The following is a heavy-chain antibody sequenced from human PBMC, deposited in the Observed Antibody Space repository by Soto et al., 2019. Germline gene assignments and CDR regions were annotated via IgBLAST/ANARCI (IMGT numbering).Heavy chain of an antibody. CDR1: GGSISSGGYS. J-gene: IGHJ4*02. CDR2: IYHSGST. V-gene: IGHV4-30-2*01. CDR3: ARTPCRNSGGSCDHFAY. D-gene: IGHD2-15*01. Sequence: SETLSLTCAVSGGSISSGGYSWSWIRQPPGKGLEWIGYIYHSGSTYYNPSLKSRVTISVDRSKNQFSLKLSSVTAADTAVYYCARTPCRNSGGSCDHFAYWGQRTLDTVSS.